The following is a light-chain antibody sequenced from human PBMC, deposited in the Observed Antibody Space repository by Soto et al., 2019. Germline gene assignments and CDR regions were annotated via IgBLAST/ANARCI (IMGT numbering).Light chain of an antibody. CDR3: QQHRNSPWT. V-gene: IGKV3-20*01. CDR1: QSVTSNH. J-gene: IGKJ1*01. Sequence: EIVLTQSPGTRSLSPGESAALSCRASQSVTSNHLVWYRQKPGQAPRLLIYAISSRAAGIPDRFNGSGSGTDFTLTITRLEPEDSAVDYCQQHRNSPWTFGQGTRVEV. CDR2: AIS.